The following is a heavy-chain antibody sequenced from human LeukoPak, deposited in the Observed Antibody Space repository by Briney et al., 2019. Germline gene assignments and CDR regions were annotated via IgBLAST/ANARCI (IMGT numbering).Heavy chain of an antibody. Sequence: SETPSLTCAVSGGSISSNNWWIWVRQSPEKGLEWIGEIYHDGSTNYNPSLKSRVTISVDTSKNQFSLELTSMTAADTAVYYCARDSMVRGVITTRWFDPWGQGTLVTVSS. CDR3: ARDSMVRGVITTRWFDP. CDR1: GGSISSNNW. J-gene: IGHJ5*02. V-gene: IGHV4-4*02. D-gene: IGHD3-10*01. CDR2: IYHDGST.